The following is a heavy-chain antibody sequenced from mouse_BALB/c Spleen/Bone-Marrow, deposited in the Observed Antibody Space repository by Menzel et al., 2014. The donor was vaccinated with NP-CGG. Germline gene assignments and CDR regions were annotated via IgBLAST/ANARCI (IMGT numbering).Heavy chain of an antibody. CDR2: IKNKANGYTT. CDR3: ARDEHSGIYWYFDV. V-gene: IGHV7-3*02. CDR1: GFTFTDYY. J-gene: IGHJ1*01. Sequence: EVMLVESGGGLVQPGGSLRLSCATSGFTFTDYYMSWVRQPAGKALEWLGFIKNKANGYTTEYSASVKGRFTISRDNSQSILYLQMNTLRAEDSATYYCARDEHSGIYWYFDVWGAGTTVTVSS. D-gene: IGHD1-1*01.